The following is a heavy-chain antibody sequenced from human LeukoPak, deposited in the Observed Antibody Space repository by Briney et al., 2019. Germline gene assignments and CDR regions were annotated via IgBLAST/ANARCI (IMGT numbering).Heavy chain of an antibody. CDR3: ASGSCYGGLAFDY. D-gene: IGHD4-23*01. CDR1: GFTFSSYW. J-gene: IGHJ4*02. CDR2: INSDESST. V-gene: IGHV3-74*01. Sequence: GGSLRLSCAASGFTFSSYWLHWVRQAPGKGLVWVSRINSDESSTTYAASVKGRFTISRDNAKNTLYLQMNSLRADDTAVYYCASGSCYGGLAFDYWGQGTLVTVSS.